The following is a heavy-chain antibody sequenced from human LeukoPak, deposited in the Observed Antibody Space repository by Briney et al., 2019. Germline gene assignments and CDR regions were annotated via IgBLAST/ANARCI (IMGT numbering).Heavy chain of an antibody. CDR3: ARGDSGYDYGFDN. CDR2: IIPIFGTT. Sequence: SVKVSCKASGGTFSSHAISWVRQAPGQGLEWVGGIIPIFGTTNYAQKFQGRVTITTDEYTSTGYMELRSLRSDDTAVYYCARGDSGYDYGFDNWGQGTLVTVSS. CDR1: GGTFSSHA. J-gene: IGHJ4*02. D-gene: IGHD5-12*01. V-gene: IGHV1-69*05.